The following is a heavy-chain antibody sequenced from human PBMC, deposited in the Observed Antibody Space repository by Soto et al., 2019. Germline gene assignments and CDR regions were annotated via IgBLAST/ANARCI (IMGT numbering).Heavy chain of an antibody. J-gene: IGHJ2*01. CDR3: ARSWDYKFGYVDL. CDR2: ISYDGSNK. CDR1: GFTFSSYA. V-gene: IGHV3-30-3*01. Sequence: QVQLVESGGGVVQPGRSLRLSCAASGFTFSSYAMHWVRQAPGKGLEWVAVISYDGSNKYYADSVKGRFTISRDNSKNTLYLQMNSLRAEDTAVYYFARSWDYKFGYVDLWGRGTLVTVSS. D-gene: IGHD1-7*01.